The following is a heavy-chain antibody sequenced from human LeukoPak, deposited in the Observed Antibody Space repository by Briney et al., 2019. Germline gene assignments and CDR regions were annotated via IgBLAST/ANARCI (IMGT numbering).Heavy chain of an antibody. J-gene: IGHJ4*02. D-gene: IGHD6-19*01. CDR3: ARDLNSSGNLDY. Sequence: GGSLRLSCAASGLTFISYAMHWVRQAPGKGLEWVAVISYDGSNKYYADSVKGRFTISRDNSKNTLYLQMNSLRAEDTAVYYCARDLNSSGNLDYWGQGALVTVSS. CDR1: GLTFISYA. CDR2: ISYDGSNK. V-gene: IGHV3-30-3*01.